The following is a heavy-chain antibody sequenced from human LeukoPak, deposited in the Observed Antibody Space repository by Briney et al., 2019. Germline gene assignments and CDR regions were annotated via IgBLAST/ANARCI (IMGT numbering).Heavy chain of an antibody. V-gene: IGHV4-39*01. Sequence: SYXXGWSRQPPGXGLEWIGSIYYSGSTYYNPSLKSRVTISVDTSKNQFSLKLSSVTAADTAVYYCARRSPSVVVIDYWGQGTLVTVSS. CDR3: ARRSPSVVVIDY. J-gene: IGHJ4*02. D-gene: IGHD2-2*01. CDR1: SYX. CDR2: IYYSGST.